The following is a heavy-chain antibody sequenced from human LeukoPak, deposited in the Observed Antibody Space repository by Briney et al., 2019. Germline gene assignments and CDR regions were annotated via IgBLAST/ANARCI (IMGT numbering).Heavy chain of an antibody. J-gene: IGHJ5*02. V-gene: IGHV4-34*01. Sequence: PSETLSLTCAVYGESFSGYYWSWVRDPPGKGLELMGEVNHSGSTNYNPSLKSRVTISVATSKNQFSLKLSSVTAADTAVYYCARGRYCSSTICLGWFVPWGQGTLVTVSS. CDR3: ARGRYCSSTICLGWFVP. CDR2: VNHSGST. D-gene: IGHD2-2*01. CDR1: GESFSGYY.